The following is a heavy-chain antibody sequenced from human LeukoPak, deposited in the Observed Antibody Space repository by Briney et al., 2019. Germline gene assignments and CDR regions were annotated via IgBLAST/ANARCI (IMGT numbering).Heavy chain of an antibody. J-gene: IGHJ4*02. V-gene: IGHV4-39*07. D-gene: IGHD6-13*01. CDR3: AREAAADRYYFDY. CDR2: INHSGST. CDR1: GGSISSGSYY. Sequence: SQTLSLTCTVSGGSISSGSYYWSWIRQPPGKGLEWIGEINHSGSTNYNPSLKSRVTISVDTSKNQFSLKLSSVTAADTAVYYCAREAAADRYYFDYWGQGTLVTVSS.